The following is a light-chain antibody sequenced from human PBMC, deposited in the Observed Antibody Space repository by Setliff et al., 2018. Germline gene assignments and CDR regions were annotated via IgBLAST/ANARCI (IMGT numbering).Light chain of an antibody. CDR1: SGPVSTSYY. J-gene: IGLJ3*02. Sequence: QTVVTQEPSFAVSPGGTVTLTCGLSSGPVSTSYYPTWYQQAPGQAPRTIIYSTNIRSSGVPDRFSGSILGNKAALTITGAQADDESAYYCALYMGYGTWVFGGGTKVTVL. CDR2: STN. V-gene: IGLV8-61*01. CDR3: ALYMGYGTWV.